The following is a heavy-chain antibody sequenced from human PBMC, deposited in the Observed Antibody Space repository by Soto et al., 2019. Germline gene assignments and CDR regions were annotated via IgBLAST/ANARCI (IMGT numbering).Heavy chain of an antibody. Sequence: TSETLSLTCAVYGGSFSGYYWSWIRQPPGKGLEWIGEINHSGSTNYNPSLKSRATISVDTSKNHFFLKLSPVTAADTAVYYCARTLDYGHMDVWGKGTTVTVSS. J-gene: IGHJ6*03. V-gene: IGHV4-34*01. D-gene: IGHD3-16*01. CDR1: GGSFSGYY. CDR3: ARTLDYGHMDV. CDR2: INHSGST.